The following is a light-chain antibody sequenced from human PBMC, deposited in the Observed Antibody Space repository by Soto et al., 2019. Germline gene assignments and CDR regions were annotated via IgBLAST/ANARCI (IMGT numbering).Light chain of an antibody. CDR1: QGISNY. J-gene: IGKJ1*01. Sequence: DIQMTQSPSSLSASVGDRVTITCRASQGISNYLAWYQQKPGKVPKLLIYAASTLQSGVPSRFSGSGSGTDLTITISSLQPEDVATYYCQKYNSALTWTFGQGTKVEIK. CDR2: AAS. CDR3: QKYNSALTWT. V-gene: IGKV1-27*01.